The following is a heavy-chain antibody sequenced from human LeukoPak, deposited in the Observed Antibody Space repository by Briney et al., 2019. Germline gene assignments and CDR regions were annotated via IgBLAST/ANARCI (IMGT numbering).Heavy chain of an antibody. CDR1: GGSFSGYY. CDR3: ARSAVVVAATLDRAEYFQH. D-gene: IGHD2-15*01. V-gene: IGHV4-34*01. Sequence: SETLSLTCAVYGGSFSGYYWSWIRQPPGKGLEWIGEINHSGSTNYNPSLKSRVTISVDTSKNQFSLKLSSVTAADTAVYYCARSAVVVAATLDRAEYFQHWGQGTLVTVSS. J-gene: IGHJ1*01. CDR2: INHSGST.